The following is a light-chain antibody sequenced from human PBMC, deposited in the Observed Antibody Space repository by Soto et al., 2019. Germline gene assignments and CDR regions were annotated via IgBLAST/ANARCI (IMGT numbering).Light chain of an antibody. CDR2: KDS. CDR3: QSADSSGTARI. J-gene: IGLJ2*01. Sequence: SYELTQPPSVSVSPGQTARITCSGDALPKQYAYWYLQRPGQAPVLVIYKDSERPSGIPERFSGSSSGTTVTLAISGVQAEDEADYYCQSADSSGTARIFGGGTQLTVL. CDR1: ALPKQY. V-gene: IGLV3-25*03.